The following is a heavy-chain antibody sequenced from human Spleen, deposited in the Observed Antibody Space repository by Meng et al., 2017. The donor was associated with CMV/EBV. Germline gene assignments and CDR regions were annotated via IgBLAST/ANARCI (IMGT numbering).Heavy chain of an antibody. Sequence: GGSMIERNWWSRDRHPPGKGRGWIGEVYHTGRANYNPSLKSRITMSADKARNQFSLKLNSVTTADTALYFCAREQGGGIGAFDFWGQGTMVTVSS. CDR1: GGSMIERNW. V-gene: IGHV4-4*01. CDR3: AREQGGGIGAFDF. D-gene: IGHD3-16*01. J-gene: IGHJ3*01. CDR2: VYHTGRA.